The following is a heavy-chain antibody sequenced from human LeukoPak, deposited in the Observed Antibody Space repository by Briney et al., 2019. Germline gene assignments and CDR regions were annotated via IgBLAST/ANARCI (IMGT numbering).Heavy chain of an antibody. Sequence: SETLSLTCTVSGGSISSYYWSWIRQPPGKGLEWIGYIYYSGSTNYNPSLKSRVTISVDTSKNQFSLKLSSVTAADTAVYYCARDKGTAAAGTGPFDYWGQGTLVTVSS. J-gene: IGHJ4*02. CDR2: IYYSGST. CDR3: ARDKGTAAAGTGPFDY. V-gene: IGHV4-59*12. CDR1: GGSISSYY. D-gene: IGHD6-13*01.